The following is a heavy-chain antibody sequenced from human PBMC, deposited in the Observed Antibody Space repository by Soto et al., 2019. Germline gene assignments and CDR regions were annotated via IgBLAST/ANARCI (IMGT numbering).Heavy chain of an antibody. J-gene: IGHJ5*02. V-gene: IGHV4-59*01. CDR3: ARVAPNYDFWSDYPKWFDP. CDR2: IYYTGST. D-gene: IGHD3-3*01. Sequence: SETLSLTCSVSGGSISSYYWSWIRQPPGKGLEWFGYIYYTGSTNYNPSLKSRVTISVDTSKNQFSLKLSSVTAADTAVYYCARVAPNYDFWSDYPKWFDPWGQGTLVTVSS. CDR1: GGSISSYY.